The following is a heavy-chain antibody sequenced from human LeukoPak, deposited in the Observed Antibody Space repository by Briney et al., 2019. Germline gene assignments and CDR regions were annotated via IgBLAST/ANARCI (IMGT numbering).Heavy chain of an antibody. CDR2: IWYDGSNK. CDR3: ARDGGYYYGSGSYYYGGGLDY. D-gene: IGHD3-10*01. Sequence: PGRSLRLSCAASGFTFSSYGMHWVRQAPGKGLEWVAVIWYDGSNKYYADSVKGRFTISRDNSKNTLYLQMNSLGAEDTAVYYCARDGGYYYGSGSYYYGGGLDYWGQGTLVTVSS. V-gene: IGHV3-33*01. J-gene: IGHJ4*02. CDR1: GFTFSSYG.